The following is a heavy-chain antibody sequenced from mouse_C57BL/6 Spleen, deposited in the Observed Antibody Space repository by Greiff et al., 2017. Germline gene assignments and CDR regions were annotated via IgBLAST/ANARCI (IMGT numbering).Heavy chain of an antibody. CDR2: ISSGSSTI. CDR3: APRYYGSTSWFAY. D-gene: IGHD1-1*01. V-gene: IGHV5-17*01. CDR1: GFTFSDYG. Sequence: EVMLVESGGGLVKPGGSLKLSCAASGFTFSDYGMHWVRQAPEKGLEWVAYISSGSSTIYYADTVKGRFTISRDNAKNTLCLQMTSLRSEDTAMYYCAPRYYGSTSWFAYWGQGTLVTVSA. J-gene: IGHJ3*01.